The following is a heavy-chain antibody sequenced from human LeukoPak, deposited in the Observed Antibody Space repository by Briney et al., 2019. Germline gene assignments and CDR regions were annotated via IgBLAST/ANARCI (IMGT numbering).Heavy chain of an antibody. CDR1: GFSFSVFG. V-gene: IGHV3-30*18. D-gene: IGHD3-22*01. CDR2: ISYDGSNE. CDR3: AKGIVVVITDAFDI. Sequence: GGSLRLSCAASGFSFSVFGMHWVRQAPGKGLQWVAVISYDGSNEYYADSVKGRFTISRDNSKNTLYLQMNSLRAEDTAVYYCAKGIVVVITDAFDIWGQGTMVTVSS. J-gene: IGHJ3*02.